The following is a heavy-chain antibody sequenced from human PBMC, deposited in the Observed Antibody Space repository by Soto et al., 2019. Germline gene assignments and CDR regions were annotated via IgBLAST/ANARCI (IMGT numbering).Heavy chain of an antibody. V-gene: IGHV1-18*01. CDR1: GYTFTSYG. D-gene: IGHD3-3*01. CDR2: ISAYNGNT. CDR3: ASARLSSYYDFWSGYYVGYYGMDV. J-gene: IGHJ6*02. Sequence: ASVKVSCKASGYTFTSYGINWVRQAPGQGLEWMGWISAYNGNTNYAQKLQGRVTMTTDTSTSTAYMELRSLRSDDTAVYYCASARLSSYYDFWSGYYVGYYGMDVWGQGTTVTVSS.